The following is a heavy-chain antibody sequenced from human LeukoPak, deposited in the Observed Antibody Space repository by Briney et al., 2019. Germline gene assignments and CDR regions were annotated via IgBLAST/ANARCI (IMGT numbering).Heavy chain of an antibody. J-gene: IGHJ4*02. D-gene: IGHD6-19*01. Sequence: GGSLRLSCAASGFTFSSYWMHWVRQAAGKGLVWVSRINSDGSSTIYGDSGKGRFTISRDNAKNTLYLQMNSLRAEDTAVYYCARDIGTYSSGWYSYFDYWGQGTLVTVSS. CDR1: GFTFSSYW. CDR2: INSDGSST. CDR3: ARDIGTYSSGWYSYFDY. V-gene: IGHV3-74*01.